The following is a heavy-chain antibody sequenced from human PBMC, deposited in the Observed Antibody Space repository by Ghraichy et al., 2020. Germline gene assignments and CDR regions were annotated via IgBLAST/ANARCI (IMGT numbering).Heavy chain of an antibody. CDR1: GGSFSGYY. CDR2: INHSGST. V-gene: IGHV4-34*01. Sequence: SETLSLTCAVYGGSFSGYYWSWIRQPPGKGLEWIGEINHSGSTNYNPSLKSRVTISVDASKNQFSLKLSSVTAADTAVYYCARTPVAARRLGYYYGMDVWGQGTTVTVSS. CDR3: ARTPVAARRLGYYYGMDV. J-gene: IGHJ6*02. D-gene: IGHD6-6*01.